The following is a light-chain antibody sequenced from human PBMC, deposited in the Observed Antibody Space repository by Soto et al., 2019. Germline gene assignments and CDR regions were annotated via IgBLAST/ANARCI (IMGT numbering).Light chain of an antibody. J-gene: IGKJ4*01. V-gene: IGKV3-11*01. CDR3: QQRSNWLAT. CDR2: DAS. Sequence: EIVLTQSPATLSLSPGERATLSCRASQSVSSYLAWYQQKPGQAPRLLIYDASNRATGIPARFSGSGSATDVTLTISSLEPEDFAVYYCQQRSNWLATFGGGTKVEIK. CDR1: QSVSSY.